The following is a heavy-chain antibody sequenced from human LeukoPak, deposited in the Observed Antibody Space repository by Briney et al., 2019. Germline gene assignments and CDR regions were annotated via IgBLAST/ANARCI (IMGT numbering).Heavy chain of an antibody. J-gene: IGHJ4*02. Sequence: GGSLRLSCTTSGFPFRDFSMTWVRQAPGQGLEWISTTESGGTSTYYAESVKGRFTISRDNSKDALYLQMSSLRVEDTAIYYCAKQSYARSLGEGGPGTLVTVSS. CDR3: AKQSYARSLGE. CDR1: GFPFRDFS. D-gene: IGHD2-8*01. CDR2: TESGGTST. V-gene: IGHV3-23*01.